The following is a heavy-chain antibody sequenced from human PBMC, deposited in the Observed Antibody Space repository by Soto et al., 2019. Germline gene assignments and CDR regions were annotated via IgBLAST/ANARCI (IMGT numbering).Heavy chain of an antibody. CDR2: ILSDYNT. Sequence: EVQLLESGGGLVQPGGSLTLSCAASGFTFSDYTMTWVRQAPGKVLECISVILSDYNTYYAGSVRGRFTISRDNSMNTLYLEMNSLRAEDSAVYYCARRTSGYFGYWGQGALVTVSS. D-gene: IGHD6-19*01. CDR1: GFTFSDYT. CDR3: ARRTSGYFGY. J-gene: IGHJ4*02. V-gene: IGHV3-23*03.